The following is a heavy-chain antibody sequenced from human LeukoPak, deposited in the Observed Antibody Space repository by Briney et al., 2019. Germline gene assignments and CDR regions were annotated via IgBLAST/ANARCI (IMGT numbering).Heavy chain of an antibody. J-gene: IGHJ4*02. CDR1: GFTFSSYE. V-gene: IGHV3-48*03. CDR2: ISSSGSTI. D-gene: IGHD3-22*01. Sequence: GGSLRLSCAASGFTFSSYEMNWVRQAPGKGLEWVSYISSSGSTIYYADSVKGRFTISRDNAKNSLYLRMNSLRAEDTAVYYCARDYTAASGYNHFDYWGQGTLVTVSS. CDR3: ARDYTAASGYNHFDY.